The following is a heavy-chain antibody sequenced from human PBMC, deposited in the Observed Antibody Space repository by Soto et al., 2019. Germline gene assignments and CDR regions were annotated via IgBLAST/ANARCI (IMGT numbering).Heavy chain of an antibody. D-gene: IGHD3-22*01. CDR1: GFTFSTYA. CDR3: AKDHCYDSSGYYYYYYGLDV. Sequence: PGGSLRLSCAASGFTFSTYAMSWVRQAPGKGLEWVSTTTGGVGSKYYADSVKGRFTISRDNSKNTLYLQMNSLRAEDTAVYYCAKDHCYDSSGYYYYYYGLDVWGQGTSVTVSS. CDR2: TTGGVGSK. V-gene: IGHV3-23*01. J-gene: IGHJ6*02.